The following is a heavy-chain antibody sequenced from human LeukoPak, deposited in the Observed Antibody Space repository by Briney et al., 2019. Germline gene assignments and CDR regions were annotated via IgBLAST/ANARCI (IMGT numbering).Heavy chain of an antibody. V-gene: IGHV4-59*01. Sequence: ASETLSLTCTVSGGSISSYYWGWIRQPPGKGLQWIGYIYYSGSTNYNPSLKSRVTISLDTSKNQFSLKLSSVTAADTAVYYCASTVTTDWYFDLWGRGTLVTVSS. CDR3: ASTVTTDWYFDL. D-gene: IGHD4-17*01. J-gene: IGHJ2*01. CDR2: IYYSGST. CDR1: GGSISSYY.